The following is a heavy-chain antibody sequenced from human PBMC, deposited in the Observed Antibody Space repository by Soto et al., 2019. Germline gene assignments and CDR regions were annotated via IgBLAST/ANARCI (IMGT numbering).Heavy chain of an antibody. V-gene: IGHV3-53*04. CDR2: IYSGGTY. CDR1: GFSVSATKY. J-gene: IGHJ3*02. Sequence: EVQLVESGGGLVQPGGSLRLSCVASGFSVSATKYMNWLRQAPDKGLEWVSVIYSGGTYYYADSVKGRFTISSHDSKNTLYLQMDSVRPEDTAVYFCARANDRNAFDMWGQGTMVTVSS. CDR3: ARANDRNAFDM.